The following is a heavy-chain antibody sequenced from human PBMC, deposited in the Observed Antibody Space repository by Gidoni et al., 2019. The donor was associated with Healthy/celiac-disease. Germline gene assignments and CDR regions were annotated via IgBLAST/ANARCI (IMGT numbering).Heavy chain of an antibody. V-gene: IGHV4-34*01. CDR2: INHSGST. CDR1: GGSFSGYY. Sequence: QVQLQQLGAGLLKPSETLFLTCAVYGGSFSGYYWSWIRQPPGKGLEWIGEINHSGSTNYNPSLKSRVTISVDTSKNQFSLKLSSVTAADTAVYYCARDRAAVYYYYGMDVWGQGTTVTVSS. J-gene: IGHJ6*02. D-gene: IGHD6-25*01. CDR3: ARDRAAVYYYYGMDV.